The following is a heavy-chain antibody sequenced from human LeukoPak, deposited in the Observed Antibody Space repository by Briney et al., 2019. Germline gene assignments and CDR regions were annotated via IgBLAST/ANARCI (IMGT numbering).Heavy chain of an antibody. CDR3: ARRGITMVRGVIDYDY. CDR2: IYYSGST. V-gene: IGHV4-39*01. D-gene: IGHD3-10*01. CDR1: GGSISSSSYY. Sequence: SETLSLTCTVSGGSISSSSYYWGWIRQPPGEGLEWIGSIYYSGSTYYNPSLKSRVTISVDTSKNQFSLKLSSVTAADTAVNYCARRGITMVRGVIDYDYWGQGTLVTVSS. J-gene: IGHJ4*02.